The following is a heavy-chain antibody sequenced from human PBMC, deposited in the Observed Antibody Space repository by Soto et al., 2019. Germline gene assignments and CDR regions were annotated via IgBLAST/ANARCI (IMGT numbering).Heavy chain of an antibody. CDR3: AIRMYSTRWYYLDY. D-gene: IGHD6-13*01. CDR2: ISAST. J-gene: IGHJ4*02. Sequence: EMQLFESGGGLVQAGGSLRLSCAASGFTVSSYALNWVRQAPGKGLEWVSGISASTYYADSVKGRFTISRDTSKNTLYLKMNSLRAEDTAIYFCAIRMYSTRWYYLDYWGQGTLVTVSS. V-gene: IGHV3-23*01. CDR1: GFTVSSYA.